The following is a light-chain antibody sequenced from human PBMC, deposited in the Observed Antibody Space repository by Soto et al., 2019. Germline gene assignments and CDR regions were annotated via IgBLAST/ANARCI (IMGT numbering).Light chain of an antibody. CDR2: DAS. V-gene: IGKV3-20*01. J-gene: IGKJ1*01. Sequence: EFVLTPSPGTLSQSPWETASLCCSAIQTVRNNYLAWYQQKPGQAPRLLIYDASSRATGIPDRFSGGGSGTDFTLTSSRLEPEDFAVYFCHQYGDSPHTFGQGTKVDIK. CDR3: HQYGDSPHT. CDR1: QTVRNNY.